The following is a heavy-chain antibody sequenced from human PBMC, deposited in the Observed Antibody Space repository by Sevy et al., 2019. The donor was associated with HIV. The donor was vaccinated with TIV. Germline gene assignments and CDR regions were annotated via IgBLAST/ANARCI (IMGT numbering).Heavy chain of an antibody. CDR2: IIPIFGTA. Sequence: ASVKVSCKASGGTFSSYAISWVRQAPGQGLEWMGGIIPIFGTANYAQKFQGRVTITADESTSTAYMELSSLRSEDTAVYYCAIAEYYDFWSGPTYYYYYGMDVWGQGTTVTVSS. J-gene: IGHJ6*02. D-gene: IGHD3-3*01. CDR3: AIAEYYDFWSGPTYYYYYGMDV. CDR1: GGTFSSYA. V-gene: IGHV1-69*13.